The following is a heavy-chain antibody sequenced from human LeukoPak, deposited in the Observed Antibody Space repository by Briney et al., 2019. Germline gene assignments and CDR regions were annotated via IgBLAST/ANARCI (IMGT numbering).Heavy chain of an antibody. V-gene: IGHV3-66*01. D-gene: IGHD1-26*01. CDR2: IYSGGST. CDR1: GFTVSSNY. J-gene: IGHJ4*02. CDR3: ARDVGLGATIDY. Sequence: GGSLRLSCAASGFTVSSNYMSWVRQAPGKGLEWVSVIYSGGSTYYADSAKGRFTISRDNSKNTLYLQMNSLRAEDTAVYYCARDVGLGATIDYWGQGTLVTVSS.